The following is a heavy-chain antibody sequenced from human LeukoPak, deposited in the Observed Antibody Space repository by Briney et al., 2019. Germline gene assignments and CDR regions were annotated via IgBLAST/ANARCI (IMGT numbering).Heavy chain of an antibody. CDR2: IIPIFGTA. CDR1: GGTFSKYT. D-gene: IGHD3-3*01. CDR3: AREKYDFWSVYYFDY. V-gene: IGHV1-69*13. Sequence: SVKVSCTASGGTFSKYTISWVRQRPGQGLEWMGGIIPIFGTANYAQKFQGRVTITADESTSTAYMGLSSLRSEDTAVYYCAREKYDFWSVYYFDYWGQGTLVTVSS. J-gene: IGHJ4*02.